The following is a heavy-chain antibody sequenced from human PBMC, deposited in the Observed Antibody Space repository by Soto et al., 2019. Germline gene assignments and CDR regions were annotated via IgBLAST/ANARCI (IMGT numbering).Heavy chain of an antibody. J-gene: IGHJ4*02. V-gene: IGHV1-24*01. Sequence: ASVKVSCKVSGYTLTELSMHWVRQAPGKGLEWMGGFDPEDGETIYAQKFQGRVTMTEDTSTDTAYMELSSLRSEDTAVYYCATTTTKETIRYFDWLFDYWGQGTLVTVSS. D-gene: IGHD3-9*01. CDR1: GYTLTELS. CDR2: FDPEDGET. CDR3: ATTTTKETIRYFDWLFDY.